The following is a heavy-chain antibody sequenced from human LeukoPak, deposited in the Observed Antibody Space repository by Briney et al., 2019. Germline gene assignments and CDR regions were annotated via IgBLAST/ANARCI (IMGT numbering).Heavy chain of an antibody. CDR2: IRYDESNK. Sequence: GGSLRLSCAASGFTLSNYGMHWVRQAPGKGLEWVAFIRYDESNKYYVDSVKGRLTISRDTSKNTLYLQMNSLRAEDTAVYYCAKQYSSGWYLFDYWGQGTLVTVSS. J-gene: IGHJ4*02. CDR1: GFTLSNYG. V-gene: IGHV3-30*02. CDR3: AKQYSSGWYLFDY. D-gene: IGHD6-19*01.